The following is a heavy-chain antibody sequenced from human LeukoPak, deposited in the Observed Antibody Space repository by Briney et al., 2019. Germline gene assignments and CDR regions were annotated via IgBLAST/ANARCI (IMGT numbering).Heavy chain of an antibody. D-gene: IGHD2-15*01. CDR2: INPNSGAT. V-gene: IGHV1-2*02. Sequence: GASVKVSCKASGYTFTGYYMHWVRQAPGQGLECKGWINPNSGATNYAQKFQGRVTMTRDTSISTAYMELSRLRSDDTAVYYCARDFQGYCRGGSCHWGFDPWGQGTLVTVSS. CDR3: ARDFQGYCRGGSCHWGFDP. J-gene: IGHJ5*02. CDR1: GYTFTGYY.